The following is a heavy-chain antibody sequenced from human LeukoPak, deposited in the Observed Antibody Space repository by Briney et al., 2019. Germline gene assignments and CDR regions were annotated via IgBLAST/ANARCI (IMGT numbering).Heavy chain of an antibody. CDR2: IIPILGIA. V-gene: IGHV1-69*04. Sequence: SVKVSCKASGYTFTSYDINWVRQATGQGLEWMGRIIPILGIANYAQKFQGRVTITADKSTSTAYMELSSLRSEDTAVYYCARDISDSSGSYFDYWGQGTLVTVSS. CDR3: ARDISDSSGSYFDY. CDR1: GYTFTSYD. J-gene: IGHJ4*02. D-gene: IGHD3-22*01.